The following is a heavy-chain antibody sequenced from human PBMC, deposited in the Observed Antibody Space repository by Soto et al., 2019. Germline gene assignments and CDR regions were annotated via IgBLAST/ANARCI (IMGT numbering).Heavy chain of an antibody. V-gene: IGHV1-69*01. CDR2: IIPIFGTA. Sequence: QVQLVQSGAEVKKPGSSVKVSCKASGGTFSSYAISWVRQAPGQGLEWMGGIIPIFGTANYAQKFRGRVTITADESTSTAYMELSSLRSEDTAVYYCAKENYYGSGTPEGYFDYWGQGTLVTVSS. D-gene: IGHD3-10*01. J-gene: IGHJ4*02. CDR3: AKENYYGSGTPEGYFDY. CDR1: GGTFSSYA.